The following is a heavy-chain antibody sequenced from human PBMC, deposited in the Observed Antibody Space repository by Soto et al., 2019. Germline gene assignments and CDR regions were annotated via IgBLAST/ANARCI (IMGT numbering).Heavy chain of an antibody. CDR1: GYTFTSYA. CDR3: ARYCSGGSCYPKSWFDP. V-gene: IGHV1-3*01. D-gene: IGHD2-15*01. CDR2: INAGNGNT. Sequence: QVQLVQSGAEVKKPGASVKVSCKASGYTFTSYAMHWVRQAPGQRLEWMGWINAGNGNTKYSQKFQGRVTITRDTSASTAYMELSSLRSEDTAVYYCARYCSGGSCYPKSWFDPWGQGTLVTVSS. J-gene: IGHJ5*02.